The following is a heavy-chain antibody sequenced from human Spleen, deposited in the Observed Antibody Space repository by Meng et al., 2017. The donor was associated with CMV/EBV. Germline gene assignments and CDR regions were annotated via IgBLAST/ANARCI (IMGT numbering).Heavy chain of an antibody. J-gene: IGHJ4*02. CDR2: ISAFSGNT. V-gene: IGHV1-18*01. D-gene: IGHD2-21*01. Sequence: ASVKVSCKASGYTFTNYDINWVRQAPGQGLEWMGWISAFSGNTEYAQNVQDRVTMTTDTTTRTAYMELRSLRSDDTAIYYCSRDHPHSPTYYFDYWGQGTLVTVSS. CDR3: SRDHPHSPTYYFDY. CDR1: GYTFTNYD.